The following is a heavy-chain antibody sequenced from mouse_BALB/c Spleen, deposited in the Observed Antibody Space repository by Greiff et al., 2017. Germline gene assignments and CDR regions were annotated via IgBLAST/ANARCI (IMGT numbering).Heavy chain of an antibody. D-gene: IGHD2-3*01. Sequence: EVQLVESGGGLVQPGGSRKLSCAASGFTFSDYGMAWVRQAPGKGPEWVAFISNLAYSIYYADTVTGRFTISRENATNTLYLEMSSLRSEDTAMYYCAREIYDYFDYWGQGTTLTVSS. V-gene: IGHV5-15*02. CDR3: AREIYDYFDY. CDR1: GFTFSDYG. J-gene: IGHJ2*01. CDR2: ISNLAYSI.